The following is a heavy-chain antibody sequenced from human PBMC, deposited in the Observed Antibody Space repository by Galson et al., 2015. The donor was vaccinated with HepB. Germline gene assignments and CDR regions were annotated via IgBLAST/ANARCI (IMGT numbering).Heavy chain of an antibody. J-gene: IGHJ5*02. CDR1: GFSIRSGYY. D-gene: IGHD2-15*01. V-gene: IGHV4-38-2*01. CDR2: IYNSGST. CDR3: ASYCSGGSCYLGYNWFDP. Sequence: LSLTCAVSGFSIRSGYYWGWIRQPPGKGLEWIGSIYNSGSTYYNPSLKSRVTISLDTSKNQFSLRLSSVTAADTAVYYCASYCSGGSCYLGYNWFDPWGQGTLVTVSS.